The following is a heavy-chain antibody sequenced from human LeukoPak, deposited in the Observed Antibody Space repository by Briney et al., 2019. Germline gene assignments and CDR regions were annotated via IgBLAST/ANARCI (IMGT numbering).Heavy chain of an antibody. CDR2: ISWNSGSI. Sequence: GRSLRLSCAASGFTFDDYAMHWVRQAPGKGLEWVSGISWNSGSIGYADSVKGRFTISRDNAKNSLYLQMNSLRAEDTALYYCAKDTSDGSSWSYYYYYYGMDVWGQGTTVTVSS. V-gene: IGHV3-9*01. J-gene: IGHJ6*02. D-gene: IGHD6-13*01. CDR3: AKDTSDGSSWSYYYYYYGMDV. CDR1: GFTFDDYA.